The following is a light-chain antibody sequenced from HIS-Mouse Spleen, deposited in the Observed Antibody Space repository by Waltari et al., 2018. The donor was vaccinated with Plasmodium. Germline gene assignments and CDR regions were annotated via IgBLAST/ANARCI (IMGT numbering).Light chain of an antibody. V-gene: IGLV3-1*01. Sequence: SYELTQPPSVSVSPGPTASITCSGDQLGDKYACWYQQKPGQSPVLVIYQDSKRPSGIPERFSGSNAGNTATLTISGTQAMDEADYYCQAWDSSTDYVFGTGTKVTVL. CDR2: QDS. CDR3: QAWDSSTDYV. J-gene: IGLJ1*01. CDR1: QLGDKY.